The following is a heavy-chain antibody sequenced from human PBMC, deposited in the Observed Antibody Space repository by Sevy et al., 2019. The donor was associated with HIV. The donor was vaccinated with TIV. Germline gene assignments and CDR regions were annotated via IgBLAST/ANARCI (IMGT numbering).Heavy chain of an antibody. CDR3: ARDRRAVNYYYYMDV. CDR2: IYYSGST. CDR1: GGSISSGGYY. J-gene: IGHJ6*03. Sequence: SETLSLTCTVSGGSISSGGYYWSWIRQHPGKGLEWIGYIYYSGSTYYNPSLKSRVTISVDTSKNQFSLKLSSVTAADTAVYYCARDRRAVNYYYYMDVWGKGTTVTVSS. D-gene: IGHD1-26*01. V-gene: IGHV4-31*03.